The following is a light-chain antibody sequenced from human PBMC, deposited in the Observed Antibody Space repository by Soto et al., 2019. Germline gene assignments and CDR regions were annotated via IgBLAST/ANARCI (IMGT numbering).Light chain of an antibody. J-gene: IGKJ1*01. CDR2: GVS. V-gene: IGKV3-20*01. CDR1: QSVSSTF. Sequence: EIVLTQSPGTLSLSPGERATLSCRASQSVSSTFLAWYQQKPGQAPRLLIFGVSNGATGIPDRFSGSGSGTDFTLTISILEPDEFAVYYCGKFVSAPPRSFRQWTKVVIK. CDR3: GKFVSAPPRS.